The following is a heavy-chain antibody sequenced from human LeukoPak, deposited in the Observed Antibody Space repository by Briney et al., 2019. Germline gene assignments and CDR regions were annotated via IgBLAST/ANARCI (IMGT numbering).Heavy chain of an antibody. CDR3: AKGVGTAISWFVGY. Sequence: GGSLRLSCAASGFTFSSYGMPWVRQAPGKGLEWVAVIWYDGSNKYYADSVKGRFTISRDNAKNSLYLQMNSLRAEDTALYYCAKGVGTAISWFVGYWGQGTLVTVSS. CDR2: IWYDGSNK. D-gene: IGHD5-18*01. CDR1: GFTFSSYG. V-gene: IGHV3-33*03. J-gene: IGHJ4*02.